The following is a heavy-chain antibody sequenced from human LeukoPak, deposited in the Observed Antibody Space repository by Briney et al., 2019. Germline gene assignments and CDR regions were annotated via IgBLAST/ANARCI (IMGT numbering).Heavy chain of an antibody. D-gene: IGHD4/OR15-4a*01. Sequence: SQTLSLTCAISGDSVSSNSVSWNWIRQSPSRGLEWLGRTYYRSKWSNEYAVSVKSRITINPDTSKNQFSLQLNSVTPEDTAVYYCTRATIGASDYWGQGTLVTVSS. V-gene: IGHV6-1*01. CDR1: GDSVSSNSVS. J-gene: IGHJ4*02. CDR3: TRATIGASDY. CDR2: TYYRSKWSN.